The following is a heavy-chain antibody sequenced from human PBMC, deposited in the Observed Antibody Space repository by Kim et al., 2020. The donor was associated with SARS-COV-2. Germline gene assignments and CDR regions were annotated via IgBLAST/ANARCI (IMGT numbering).Heavy chain of an antibody. CDR1: GFTFSSYG. Sequence: GGYLRLSCAASGFTFSSYGMHWVRQAPGKGLEWVAVISYDGSNKYYADSVKGRFTISRDNSKNTLYLQMNSLRAEDTAVYYCAKDPQYFDWLSYPEFDYWGQGTLVTVSS. J-gene: IGHJ4*02. CDR3: AKDPQYFDWLSYPEFDY. CDR2: ISYDGSNK. V-gene: IGHV3-30*18. D-gene: IGHD3-9*01.